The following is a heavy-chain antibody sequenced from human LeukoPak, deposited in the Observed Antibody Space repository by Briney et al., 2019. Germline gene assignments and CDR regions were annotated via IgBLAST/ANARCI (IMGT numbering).Heavy chain of an antibody. V-gene: IGHV4-39*01. CDR3: ARVGTRTGYSYGLYYFDY. D-gene: IGHD5-18*01. CDR2: IYYSGST. Sequence: SETLSLTCTVSGGSISSSSYYWGWIRQPPGKGLEWIGSIYYSGSTYYNPSLKSRVTISVDTSKNQFSLKLSSVTAADMAVYYCARVGTRTGYSYGLYYFDYWGQGTLVTVSS. J-gene: IGHJ4*02. CDR1: GGSISSSSYY.